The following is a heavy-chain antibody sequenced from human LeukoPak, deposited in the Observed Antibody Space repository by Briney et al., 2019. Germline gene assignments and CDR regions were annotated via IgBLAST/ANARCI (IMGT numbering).Heavy chain of an antibody. V-gene: IGHV4-59*08. CDR3: ARHEDSSSWSPYWYFDL. J-gene: IGHJ2*01. CDR2: IYYSGST. Sequence: SETLSLTCTVSGGSISSYYWSWSRQPPGKGLEWIGYIYYSGSTNYNPSLKSRVTISVDTSKNQFSLKLSSVTAADTAVYYCARHEDSSSWSPYWYFDLWGRGTLVTVSS. CDR1: GGSISSYY. D-gene: IGHD6-13*01.